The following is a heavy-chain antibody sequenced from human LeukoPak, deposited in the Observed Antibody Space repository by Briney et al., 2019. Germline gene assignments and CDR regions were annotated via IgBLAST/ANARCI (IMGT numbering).Heavy chain of an antibody. CDR1: GFTFSSYS. CDR2: ISNSGGST. CDR3: ARDRDNYVWGIYRYGDY. Sequence: SGGSLRLSCAASGFTFSSYSMNWVRQAPGKGLEWVSAISNSGGSTYYADSVKGRFTISRDNSKNTLYLQMNSLRAEDTAVYYCARDRDNYVWGIYRYGDYWGQGTLVTVSS. D-gene: IGHD3-16*02. V-gene: IGHV3-23*01. J-gene: IGHJ4*02.